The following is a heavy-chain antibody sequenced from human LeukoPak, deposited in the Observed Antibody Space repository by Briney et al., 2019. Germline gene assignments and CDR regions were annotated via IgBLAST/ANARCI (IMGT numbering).Heavy chain of an antibody. CDR1: GYTFTGYY. Sequence: ASVKVSCKASGYTFTGYYMHWVRQAPGQGLEWMGGINPNSGGTNYTQKSQGRVTMTRDTSISTAYMELSRLRSDDTAVYYCARVPHPITMVRGVIIWFDPWGQGTLVTVSS. J-gene: IGHJ5*02. V-gene: IGHV1-2*02. D-gene: IGHD3-10*01. CDR3: ARVPHPITMVRGVIIWFDP. CDR2: INPNSGGT.